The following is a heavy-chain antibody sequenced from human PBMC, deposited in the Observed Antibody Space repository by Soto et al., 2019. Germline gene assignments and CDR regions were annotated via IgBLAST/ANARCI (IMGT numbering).Heavy chain of an antibody. CDR2: ISGSGGST. D-gene: IGHD2-2*01. Sequence: GESLRLSCAASGFTFSIYAMSWVRQAPGKGLEWVSAISGSGGSTYYADSVKGRFTISRDNSKNTLYLQMNSLRAEDTAVYYCAKDDCSSTSCPYSYYYGMDVWGQGTTVTVSS. CDR1: GFTFSIYA. CDR3: AKDDCSSTSCPYSYYYGMDV. V-gene: IGHV3-23*01. J-gene: IGHJ6*02.